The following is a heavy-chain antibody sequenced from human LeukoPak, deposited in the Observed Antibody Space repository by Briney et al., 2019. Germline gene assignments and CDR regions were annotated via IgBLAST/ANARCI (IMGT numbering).Heavy chain of an antibody. CDR1: GFTFSNAG. CDR2: IKSKTGGETR. CDR3: TTGLEWFGELGY. J-gene: IGHJ4*02. Sequence: GGSLRLSCAASGFTFSNAGMSWVRQAPGKGLEWVGRIKSKTGGETRDYAAQVKGRFTISRDDTKNTHYLQVNSMKSEDTAVYYCTTGLEWFGELGYWGQGTLVTVSS. V-gene: IGHV3-15*01. D-gene: IGHD3-10*01.